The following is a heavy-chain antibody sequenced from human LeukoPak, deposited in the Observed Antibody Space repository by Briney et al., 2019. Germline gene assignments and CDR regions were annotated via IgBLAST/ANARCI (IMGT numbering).Heavy chain of an antibody. CDR2: IYYSGST. D-gene: IGHD4-17*01. J-gene: IGHJ4*02. V-gene: IGHV4-59*01. CDR3: ARARAPYGDYERYYFDY. Sequence: SETLSLTCTVSGGSISSYYWSWIRQPPGKGLEWIGFIYYSGSTNYNPSLKSRVTISVDTSKNQFSLKLSSVTAADTAVYYCARARAPYGDYERYYFDYWGQGTLVTVSS. CDR1: GGSISSYY.